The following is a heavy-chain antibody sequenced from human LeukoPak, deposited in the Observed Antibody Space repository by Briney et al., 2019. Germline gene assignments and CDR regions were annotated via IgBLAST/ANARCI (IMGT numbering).Heavy chain of an antibody. CDR3: TTVPYYYDDSGYYHGVFDY. Sequence: GGSLRLSCAASGFTFSNAWMSWVRQAPGKGLEWVGRIKSKTDGGTTDYAAPVKGRFTISKDGSKTTLYLQMNSLKTEDTAVYYCTTVPYYYDDSGYYHGVFDYWGQGTLVTVSS. J-gene: IGHJ4*02. V-gene: IGHV3-15*01. D-gene: IGHD3-22*01. CDR2: IKSKTDGGTT. CDR1: GFTFSNAW.